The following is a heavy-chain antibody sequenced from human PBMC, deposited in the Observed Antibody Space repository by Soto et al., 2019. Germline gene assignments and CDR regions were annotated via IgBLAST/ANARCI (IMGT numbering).Heavy chain of an antibody. V-gene: IGHV4-30-4*01. J-gene: IGHJ2*01. CDR3: ARDHPTVTTFRYLDL. CDR2: IYYSGST. D-gene: IGHD4-17*01. CDR1: GGSISGGDHY. Sequence: QVQLQESGPGLVKPSQTLSLTCNVSGGSISGGDHYWHWIRQPPGKGLEWIGYIYYSGSTYYNPSLKSRVTISVDTSKNQFSLRLRSVTAADTAVYYCARDHPTVTTFRYLDLWGRGTLVTVSS.